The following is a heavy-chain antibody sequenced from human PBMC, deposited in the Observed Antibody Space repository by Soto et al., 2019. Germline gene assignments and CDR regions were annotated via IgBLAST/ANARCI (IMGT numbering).Heavy chain of an antibody. V-gene: IGHV3-11*03. CDR1: GFTFSDYY. CDR2: ISSSSSYT. J-gene: IGHJ5*02. CDR3: ARRQQLSSLWFAP. D-gene: IGHD6-13*01. Sequence: GGSLRLSCAASGFTFSDYYMSWIRQAPGKGLEWVSYISSSSSYTNYADSVKGRFTISRDNAKNSLYLQMNSLRAEDTAVYYCARRQQLSSLWFAPWGQGTLVTVSS.